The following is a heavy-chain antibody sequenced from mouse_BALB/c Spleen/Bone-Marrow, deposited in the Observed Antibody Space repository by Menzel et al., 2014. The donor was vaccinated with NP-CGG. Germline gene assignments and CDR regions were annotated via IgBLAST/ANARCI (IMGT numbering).Heavy chain of an antibody. CDR2: IDPANGNT. J-gene: IGHJ2*01. V-gene: IGHV14-3*02. D-gene: IGHD2-2*01. Sequence: EVQRVESGAELVKPGASVKLSCTASGFNIKDTYMHWVKQRPEQGLEWIGRIDPANGNTKYDPKFQGKATITADTSSNTAYRQLSSLTSEDTAVYYCASYVYGYYFDYWGQGTTLTVSS. CDR3: ASYVYGYYFDY. CDR1: GFNIKDTY.